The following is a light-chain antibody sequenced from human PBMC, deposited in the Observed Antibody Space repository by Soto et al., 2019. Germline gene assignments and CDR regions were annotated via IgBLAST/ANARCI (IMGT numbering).Light chain of an antibody. Sequence: AIRMTQSPSSLSASVDDRVTITCRASQGIKNDLGWYQQRPGKAPKLLIYPSSTLQSDVPSRFSGNGSGTDFTLTISSLQPEDFATYYCLQDYNYPYTFGQGTKLEI. V-gene: IGKV1-6*01. J-gene: IGKJ2*01. CDR3: LQDYNYPYT. CDR2: PSS. CDR1: QGIKND.